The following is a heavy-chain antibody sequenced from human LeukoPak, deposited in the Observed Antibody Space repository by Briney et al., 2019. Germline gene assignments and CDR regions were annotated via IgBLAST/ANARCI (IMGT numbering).Heavy chain of an antibody. CDR1: GFTFNRHW. CDR2: INSDGSST. Sequence: PGGSLRLSCIASGFTFNRHWMHWVRQAPGKGLEWVARINSDGSSTSYADFERGRFTISRDNAKNTLYLQLHSLGVDDTAVYYCARVAVYCGGDACYYYFDNWGQGTLVTVSS. J-gene: IGHJ4*02. V-gene: IGHV3-74*01. D-gene: IGHD2-21*01. CDR3: ARVAVYCGGDACYYYFDN.